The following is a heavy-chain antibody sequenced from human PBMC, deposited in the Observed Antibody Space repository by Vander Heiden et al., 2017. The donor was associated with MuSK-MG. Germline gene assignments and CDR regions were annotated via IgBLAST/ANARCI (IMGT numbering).Heavy chain of an antibody. J-gene: IGHJ6*03. CDR1: GGSISRGNYY. CDR3: ARAGRTSRAGYYYMDV. Sequence: QVQLQESGPGLVKPSQTLSPTCTVSGGSISRGNYYWSWIRQHPGKGLEWIGYIYYSGSTYYNPSLKSRVTISVDTSKNQFSLKLSSVTAADTAVYYCARAGRTSRAGYYYMDVWGKGTTVTVSS. D-gene: IGHD2-2*01. V-gene: IGHV4-31*03. CDR2: IYYSGST.